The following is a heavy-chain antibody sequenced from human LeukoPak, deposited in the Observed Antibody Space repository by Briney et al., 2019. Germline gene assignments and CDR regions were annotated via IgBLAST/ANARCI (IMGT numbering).Heavy chain of an antibody. CDR2: INRDGSST. CDR1: GFTFSSYW. D-gene: IGHD3-9*01. CDR3: ARDHYDILTGYSHDFDY. V-gene: IGHV3-74*01. J-gene: IGHJ4*02. Sequence: GGSLRLSCAASGFTFSSYWMHWVRQAPGKGLVWVSRINRDGSSTSYADSVKGRFTISRDNAKNTLYLQMNSLRAEDTAVYYCARDHYDILTGYSHDFDYWGQGTLVTVSS.